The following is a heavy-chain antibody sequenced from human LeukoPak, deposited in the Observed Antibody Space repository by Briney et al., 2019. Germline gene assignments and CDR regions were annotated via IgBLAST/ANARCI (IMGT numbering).Heavy chain of an antibody. J-gene: IGHJ3*02. Sequence: SETLSLTCTVSGGSISSGNYYWSWIRQPAGKGLEWIGRMYTSGSTNYNPSLKSRVTISVDASKNQFSLKLSSVTAADTAVYYCGGSTEQLVRGAFDIWGQGTMVTVSS. D-gene: IGHD6-6*01. V-gene: IGHV4-61*02. CDR3: GGSTEQLVRGAFDI. CDR2: MYTSGST. CDR1: GGSISSGNYY.